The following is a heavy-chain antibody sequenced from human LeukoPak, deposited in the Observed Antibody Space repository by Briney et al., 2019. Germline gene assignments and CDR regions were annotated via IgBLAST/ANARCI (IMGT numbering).Heavy chain of an antibody. J-gene: IGHJ4*02. CDR2: IYYSGST. D-gene: IGHD5-24*01. CDR1: GGSISSSSYY. CDR3: ARDRVEMATTYPGDY. Sequence: PSETLSLTCTVSGGSISSSSYYWGWIRQPPGKGLEWIGSIYYSGSTYYNPSLKSRVTISVDTSKNQFSLKLSSVTAADTAVYYCARDRVEMATTYPGDYWGQGTLVTVSS. V-gene: IGHV4-39*07.